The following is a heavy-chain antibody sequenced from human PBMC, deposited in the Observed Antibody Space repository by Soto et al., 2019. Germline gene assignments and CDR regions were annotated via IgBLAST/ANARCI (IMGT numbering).Heavy chain of an antibody. V-gene: IGHV6-1*01. D-gene: IGHD6-19*01. CDR1: GDSVSSNSAA. J-gene: IGHJ4*02. Sequence: SQTLSLTCAISGDSVSSNSAAWSWIRQSPSRGLEWLGRTYYRSKWYNDYAVSVKSRITINPDTSKNQFSLQLNSVTPEDTAVYYCARDKWDSSGWYDAMTGFDYWGQGTLVTVSS. CDR3: ARDKWDSSGWYDAMTGFDY. CDR2: TYYRSKWYN.